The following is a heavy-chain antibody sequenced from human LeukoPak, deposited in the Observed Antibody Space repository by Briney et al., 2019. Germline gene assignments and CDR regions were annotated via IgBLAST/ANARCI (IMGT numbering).Heavy chain of an antibody. CDR2: IYYSGST. D-gene: IGHD2-2*01. CDR1: GGSISSSNYY. CDR3: ARLYCSSTSCYAFDY. V-gene: IGHV4-39*07. J-gene: IGHJ4*02. Sequence: PSETLSLTCTVSGGSISSSNYYWGWIRQPPGKGLEWIGSIYYSGSTYYNPSLKSRVTISVDTSKNQFSLKLSSVTAADTAVYYCARLYCSSTSCYAFDYWGQGTLVTVSS.